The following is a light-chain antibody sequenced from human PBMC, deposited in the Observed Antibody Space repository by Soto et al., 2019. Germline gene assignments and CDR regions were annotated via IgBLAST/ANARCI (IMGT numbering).Light chain of an antibody. Sequence: EIVLTQSPATLSLSPGGRATLSCRAGQSIFNYLAWYQQKPGQAPRLLIYDASNRATGIPARFRGSGSGTDFTLSISSLEPEDFAVYYCQQRTDRPPWTFGQGTKVDIK. CDR3: QQRTDRPPWT. CDR1: QSIFNY. J-gene: IGKJ1*01. V-gene: IGKV3-11*01. CDR2: DAS.